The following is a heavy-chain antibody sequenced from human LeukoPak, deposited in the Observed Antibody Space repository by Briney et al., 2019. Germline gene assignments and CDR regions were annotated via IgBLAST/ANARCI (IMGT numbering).Heavy chain of an antibody. V-gene: IGHV3-30*02. CDR2: IRYDGSNK. CDR1: GFTFSSYG. CDR3: AKDAQIAAAGTFNDY. D-gene: IGHD6-13*01. Sequence: GGSLRLSCAASGFTFSSYGMHWVRQAPGKGLEWVAFIRYDGSNKYYADSVKGRFTISRDNSKNTLYLQMNSLRAEDTAVYYCAKDAQIAAAGTFNDYWGQGTLVTVSS. J-gene: IGHJ4*02.